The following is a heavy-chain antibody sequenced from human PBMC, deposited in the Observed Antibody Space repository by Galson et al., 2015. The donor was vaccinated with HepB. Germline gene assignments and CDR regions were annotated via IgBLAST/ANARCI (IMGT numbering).Heavy chain of an antibody. D-gene: IGHD5-18*01. Sequence: SETLSLTCTVSGGSISSSNHYWVWIRQPPGKGLECIGTIYYSGTTYYNPSLESRVTMSVDTSKNQFSLKLTSVTAKDTAVYYCARSSYGSNSCNYYGMDVWGQGTTVTVSS. CDR2: IYYSGTT. CDR1: GGSISSSNHY. J-gene: IGHJ6*02. V-gene: IGHV4-39*01. CDR3: ARSSYGSNSCNYYGMDV.